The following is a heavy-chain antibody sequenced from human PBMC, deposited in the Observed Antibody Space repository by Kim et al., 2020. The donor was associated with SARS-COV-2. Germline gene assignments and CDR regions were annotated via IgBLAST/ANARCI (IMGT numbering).Heavy chain of an antibody. CDR2: GTA. CDR3: ARDQDLGST. J-gene: IGHJ5*02. V-gene: IGHV1-69*01. Sequence: GTANYAQKFQGRVTLTADESTSTAYMELSSLRSEDTAVYYCARDQDLGSTWGQGTLVTVSS. D-gene: IGHD2-15*01.